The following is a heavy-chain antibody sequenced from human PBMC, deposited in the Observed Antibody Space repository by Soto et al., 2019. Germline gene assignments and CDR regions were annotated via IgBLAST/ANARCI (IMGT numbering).Heavy chain of an antibody. Sequence: SETLSLTCTVSGGSISSSSYYWGWIRQPPGKGLEWIGSIYYSGSTYYNPSLKSRVTISVDTSKNQFSLKLSSVTAADTAVYYCARGVYYYYYMDVWGKGTTVTVSS. CDR1: GGSISSSSYY. D-gene: IGHD3-16*01. J-gene: IGHJ6*03. CDR2: IYYSGST. V-gene: IGHV4-39*01. CDR3: ARGVYYYYYMDV.